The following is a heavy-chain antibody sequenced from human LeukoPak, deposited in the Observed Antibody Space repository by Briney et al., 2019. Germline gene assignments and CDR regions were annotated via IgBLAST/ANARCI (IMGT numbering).Heavy chain of an antibody. V-gene: IGHV3-23*01. CDR1: GFTFSSYA. Sequence: GGSLRLSCAACGFTFSSYAMSWVRQAPGKGLEWVSAIVGSGASTYYADSVKGRFTISRDNSKNTLHLQMNSLRAEDTAIYHCAKVRVVGDYNWSFDLWARGTRVTVSS. J-gene: IGHJ2*01. D-gene: IGHD4-17*01. CDR2: IVGSGAST. CDR3: AKVRVVGDYNWSFDL.